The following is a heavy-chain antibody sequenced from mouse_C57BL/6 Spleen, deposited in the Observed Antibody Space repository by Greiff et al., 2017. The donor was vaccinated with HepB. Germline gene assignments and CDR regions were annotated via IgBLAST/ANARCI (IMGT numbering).Heavy chain of an antibody. D-gene: IGHD1-1*01. J-gene: IGHJ2*01. Sequence: VQLQQSGPELVKPGASVKIPCKASGYTFTDYNMDWVKQSHGKSLEWIGDINPNNGGTIYNQKFKGKATLTVDKSSSTAYMELRSLTSEDTAVYYCARATVVATDYFDYWGQGTTLTVSS. CDR1: GYTFTDYN. V-gene: IGHV1-18*01. CDR3: ARATVVATDYFDY. CDR2: INPNNGGT.